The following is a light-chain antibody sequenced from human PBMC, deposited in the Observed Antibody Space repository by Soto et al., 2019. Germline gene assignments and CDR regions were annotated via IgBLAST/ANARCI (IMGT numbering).Light chain of an antibody. J-gene: IGKJ1*01. CDR2: DAS. Sequence: DIQMTQSPSTLSASVGDRVTITCRASQSITTWLAWYQHKPGKAPKLLMYDASNLERGVPSRFSGSGSWTEFTLTISSLQPDDFATYYCQQYKSYSWTFGQGTKVDIK. CDR1: QSITTW. CDR3: QQYKSYSWT. V-gene: IGKV1-5*01.